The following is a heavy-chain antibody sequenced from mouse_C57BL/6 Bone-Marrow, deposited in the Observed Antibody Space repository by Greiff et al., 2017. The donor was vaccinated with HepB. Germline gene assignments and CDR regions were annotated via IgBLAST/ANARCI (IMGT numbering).Heavy chain of an antibody. Sequence: VQLQQSGPELVKPGDSVKISCKASGYSFTGYFMNWVMQSHGKSLEWIGRINPYNGDTFYNQKFQGKATLTVDKSSSTAHMELRSLTSEDSAVYYCARSRGNYYAMDFWGQGTSVTVSS. CDR1: GYSFTGYF. CDR2: INPYNGDT. CDR3: ARSRGNYYAMDF. V-gene: IGHV1-20*01. J-gene: IGHJ4*01.